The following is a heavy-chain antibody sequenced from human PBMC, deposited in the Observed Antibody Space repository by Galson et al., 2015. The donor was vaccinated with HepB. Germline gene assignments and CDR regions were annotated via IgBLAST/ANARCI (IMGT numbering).Heavy chain of an antibody. CDR2: MGDNGDNT. D-gene: IGHD6-19*01. J-gene: IGHJ1*01. CDR3: TTRSGASGWYSYFQH. V-gene: IGHV3-23*01. CDR1: GFTFSSYA. Sequence: SLRLSCAASGFTFSSYAIMWVRRAPGKGLEWVSGMGDNGDNTFYADSVKGRFTISRDISKNTVYLQMNSLRVEDTAVYYCTTRSGASGWYSYFQHWGQGTLVTVSS.